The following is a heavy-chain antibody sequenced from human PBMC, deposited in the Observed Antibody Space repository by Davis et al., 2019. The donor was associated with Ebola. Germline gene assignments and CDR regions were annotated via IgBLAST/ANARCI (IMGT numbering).Heavy chain of an antibody. D-gene: IGHD3-10*01. CDR3: ARDKSDTSLIRGPFGLDV. V-gene: IGHV4/OR15-8*02. Sequence: SETLSLTCTVSGGSINSANWWTWVRQSPGKGLEWIGEIYHTGNTTYNPSLESRVTISRDKSKNQFSLRLTSVTAADTAVYFCARDKSDTSLIRGPFGLDVWGQGTTVTVSS. CDR2: IYHTGNT. J-gene: IGHJ6*02. CDR1: GGSINSANW.